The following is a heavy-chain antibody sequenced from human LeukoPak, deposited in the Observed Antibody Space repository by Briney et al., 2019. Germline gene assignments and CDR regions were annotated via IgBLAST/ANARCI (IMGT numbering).Heavy chain of an antibody. CDR2: IDLSGIT. CDR3: ARGEMPRDWYFDL. D-gene: IGHD1-26*01. J-gene: IGHJ2*01. Sequence: SETLSLTCAVSGGSISSGGYSWSWIRQPPGKGLEWIGYIDLSGITYYNPSLKSRVTISVDRSKNQFSLKLSSVTAADTAVYYCARGEMPRDWYFDLWGRGTLVTVSS. V-gene: IGHV4-30-2*01. CDR1: GGSISSGGYS.